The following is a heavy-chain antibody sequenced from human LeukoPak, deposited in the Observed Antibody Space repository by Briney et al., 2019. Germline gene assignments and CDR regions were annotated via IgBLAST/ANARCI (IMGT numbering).Heavy chain of an antibody. CDR2: IGGSGVDT. D-gene: IGHD5-12*01. V-gene: IGHV3-23*01. CDR3: ARDLLSNRGYSGYDGDYFDY. J-gene: IGHJ4*02. CDR1: GFTFSSYA. Sequence: PGGSLRLSCVVSGFTFSSYAMSWVRQSPGKGLEWVAGIGGSGVDTYHADSVKGRFTISRDSSKNTLYLQMNSLRAEDTAVYYCARDLLSNRGYSGYDGDYFDYWGQGTLVTVSS.